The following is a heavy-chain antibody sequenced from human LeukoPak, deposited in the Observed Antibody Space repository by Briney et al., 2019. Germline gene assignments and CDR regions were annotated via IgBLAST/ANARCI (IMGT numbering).Heavy chain of an antibody. V-gene: IGHV3-23*01. CDR3: ATASYSSGPYYYGMDV. D-gene: IGHD6-19*01. Sequence: GGSLRLSCAASGFTFSIYAMSWVRQAPGKGLEWVSSISGSDGSTFYADSVKGRFSISRDNSKNTLYLHMNSLRAEDTALYYCATASYSSGPYYYGMDVWGHGTTVTVSS. CDR1: GFTFSIYA. J-gene: IGHJ6*02. CDR2: ISGSDGST.